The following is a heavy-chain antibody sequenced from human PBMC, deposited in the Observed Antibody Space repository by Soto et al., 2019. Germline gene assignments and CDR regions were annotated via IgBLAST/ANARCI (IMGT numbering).Heavy chain of an antibody. CDR2: IYYSGST. V-gene: IGHV4-39*01. CDR3: ARPGYCSGGSCYAGDDYYYGMDV. J-gene: IGHJ6*02. D-gene: IGHD2-15*01. Sequence: QLQLQESGPGLVKPSETLSLTCTVSGGSISSSSYYWGWIRQPPGKGLEWIGSIYYSGSTYYNPYLKGRGAISVAPSKNQCARKLGSVTAADTAVYYCARPGYCSGGSCYAGDDYYYGMDVWGQGTTVTVSS. CDR1: GGSISSSSYY.